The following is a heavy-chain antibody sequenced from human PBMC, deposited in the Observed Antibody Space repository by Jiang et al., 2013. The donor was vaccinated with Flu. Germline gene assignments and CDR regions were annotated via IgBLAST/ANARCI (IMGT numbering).Heavy chain of an antibody. CDR1: GFTFSSYA. Sequence: LVQPGGSLRLSCAASGFTFSSYAMTWVRQAPGKGLEWVSAVSGSGGSTYYADSVKGRFTISRDNSKNTLYLQVDSLRAEDTAVYYCAKYIIGGSHGSEIDPWGQGTLVTVSS. V-gene: IGHV3-23*01. CDR2: VSGSGGST. J-gene: IGHJ5*02. CDR3: AKYIIGGSHGSEIDP. D-gene: IGHD2-15*01.